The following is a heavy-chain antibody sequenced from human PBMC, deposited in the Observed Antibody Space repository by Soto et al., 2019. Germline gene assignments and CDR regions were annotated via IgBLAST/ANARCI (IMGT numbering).Heavy chain of an antibody. CDR1: DGSVSSGSYY. V-gene: IGHV4-61*01. CDR2: FYSSGST. D-gene: IGHD5-12*01. J-gene: IGHJ4*02. CDR3: ARDSLAFFDS. Sequence: SETRSLTCTVSDGSVSSGSYYWTWIRQPPGKGLEWIGYFYSSGSTLYNPSLKSRVIISVDTSMNQFSLKLSSVTAADTAVYYCARDSLAFFDSWGQGTLVTVSS.